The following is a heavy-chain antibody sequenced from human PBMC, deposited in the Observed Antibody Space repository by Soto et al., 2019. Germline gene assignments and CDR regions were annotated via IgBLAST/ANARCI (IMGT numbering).Heavy chain of an antibody. J-gene: IGHJ4*02. D-gene: IGHD3-22*01. V-gene: IGHV2-5*02. CDR2: IYWDDDK. CDR3: AHSGITMIVVAKAVTPSFDY. CDR1: GFSLSTSGVG. Sequence: QITLKEYGPTLVKPTQTLTLTCTFSGFSLSTSGVGVGWIRQPPGKALEWLALIYWDDDKRYSPSLKSRLTITKDTSKNQVVLTITNMDPVDTATYYCAHSGITMIVVAKAVTPSFDYWGQGTLVTVSS.